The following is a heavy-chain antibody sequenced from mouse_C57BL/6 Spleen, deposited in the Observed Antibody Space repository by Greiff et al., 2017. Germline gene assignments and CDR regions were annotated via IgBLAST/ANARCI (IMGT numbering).Heavy chain of an antibody. V-gene: IGHV5-4*01. J-gene: IGHJ4*01. CDR3: ARDGYYERGAMDY. Sequence: EVQLVESGGGLVKPGGSLKLSCAASGFTFSSYAMSWVRQTPEKRLEWVATISDGGSYTYYPDNVKGRFTISRDNAKNNLYLQMSHLKSEDTAMYYCARDGYYERGAMDYWGQGTSVTVSS. D-gene: IGHD2-3*01. CDR2: ISDGGSYT. CDR1: GFTFSSYA.